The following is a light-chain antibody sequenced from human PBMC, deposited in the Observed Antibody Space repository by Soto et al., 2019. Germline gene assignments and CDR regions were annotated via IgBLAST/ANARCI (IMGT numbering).Light chain of an antibody. CDR2: GAS. Sequence: EVLMTQSPATLSVSPGERVTLSCRASQSININLAWYQQKPGQAPRVLIYGASSRASGIPDRFSGSGSGTDFTLTISRLEHDDFAFYYCQQYQNWPPLTFGGGTRGEIK. V-gene: IGKV3D-15*01. CDR1: QSININ. CDR3: QQYQNWPPLT. J-gene: IGKJ4*01.